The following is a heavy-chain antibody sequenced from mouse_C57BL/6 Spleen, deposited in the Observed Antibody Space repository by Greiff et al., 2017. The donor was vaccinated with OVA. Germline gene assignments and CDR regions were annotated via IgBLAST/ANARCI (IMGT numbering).Heavy chain of an antibody. CDR1: GYTFTSYW. CDR3: AIGSVVAPDDV. D-gene: IGHD1-1*01. J-gene: IGHJ1*03. V-gene: IGHV1-74*01. CDR2: IHPSDSDT. Sequence: QVQLKQPGAELVKPGASVKVSCKASGYTFTSYWMHWVKQRPGQGLEWIGRIHPSDSDTNYNQKFKGKATLTVDKSSSTAYMQLSSLTSEDSAVYYCAIGSVVAPDDVWGTGTTVTVSS.